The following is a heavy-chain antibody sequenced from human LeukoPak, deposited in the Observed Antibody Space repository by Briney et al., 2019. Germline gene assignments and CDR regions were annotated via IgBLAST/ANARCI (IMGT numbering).Heavy chain of an antibody. CDR1: GGSISSYY. V-gene: IGHV4-4*09. CDR2: TYTSGGT. J-gene: IGHJ2*01. CDR3: ARLDWYFDL. Sequence: SETLSLTCTVSGGSISSYYWSWIRQPPGKGLEWIGYTYTSGGTNYNPSLKSRVTISVDTSKNQFSLKLSSVTAADTAVYYCARLDWYFDLWGRGTLVTVSS.